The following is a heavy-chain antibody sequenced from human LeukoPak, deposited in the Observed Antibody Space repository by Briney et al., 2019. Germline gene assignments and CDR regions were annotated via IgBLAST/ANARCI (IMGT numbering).Heavy chain of an antibody. CDR1: GYTFTSYD. V-gene: IGHV1-8*01. D-gene: IGHD6-6*01. J-gene: IGHJ4*02. CDR2: MNPNSGNT. CDR3: ARAASIAARTAGY. Sequence: ASVKVSCKASGYTFTSYDINWARQAAGQGLEWMGWMNPNSGNTGYAQKFQGRVTMTRNTSISTAYMELSSLRSEDTAVYYCARAASIAARTAGYWGQGTLVTVSS.